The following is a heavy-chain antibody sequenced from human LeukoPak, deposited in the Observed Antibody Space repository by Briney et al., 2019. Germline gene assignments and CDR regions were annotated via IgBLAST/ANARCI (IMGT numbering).Heavy chain of an antibody. CDR3: ARVVPFFDP. CDR2: INHSGST. CDR1: GGSFSGYY. J-gene: IGHJ5*02. V-gene: IGHV4-34*01. D-gene: IGHD4/OR15-4a*01. Sequence: SEILSLTCAVYGGSFSGYYWSWIRQPPGKGLEWIGGINHSGSTNYNPSLKSRVTISVETSKNQFSLKLSSVTAADTAVYYCARVVPFFDPWGQGTLVTVSS.